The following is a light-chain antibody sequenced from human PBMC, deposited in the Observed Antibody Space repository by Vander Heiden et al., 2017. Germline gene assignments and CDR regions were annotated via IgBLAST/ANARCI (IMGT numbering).Light chain of an antibody. CDR1: QSISSY. CDR3: QQSDSKPYT. Sequence: DIQMTQSPSSLSASVGDRVTITCRASQSISSYLNWYQQKPGKAPKLLIYAASSLQSGVPSRFSGSGSGTDFTLTISRLQPEDFATYDCQQSDSKPYTFGQGTKMEIK. J-gene: IGKJ2*01. V-gene: IGKV1-39*01. CDR2: AAS.